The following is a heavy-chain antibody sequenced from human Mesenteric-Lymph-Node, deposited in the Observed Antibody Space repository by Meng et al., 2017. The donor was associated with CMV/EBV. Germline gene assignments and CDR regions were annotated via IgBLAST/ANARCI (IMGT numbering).Heavy chain of an antibody. Sequence: ESLKISCTVSGGSISSYYWSWIRQPPGKGLEWIGYIYYSGSTNYNPSLKSRVTISVDTSKNQFSLKLNSVTAADTAVYYCAREENTMVRGVFDYWGQGTLVTVSS. V-gene: IGHV4-59*01. J-gene: IGHJ4*02. D-gene: IGHD3-10*01. CDR2: IYYSGST. CDR3: AREENTMVRGVFDY. CDR1: GGSISSYY.